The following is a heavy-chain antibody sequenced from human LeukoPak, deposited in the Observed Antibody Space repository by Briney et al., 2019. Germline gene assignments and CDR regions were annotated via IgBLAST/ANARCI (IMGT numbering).Heavy chain of an antibody. J-gene: IGHJ4*02. D-gene: IGHD6-25*01. Sequence: PGGSLRLSCAASGFTFSSYWMSWVRQAPGKGLEWVANIKQDGTEILYMDSVKGRFTISRDNAKNSLFLQMNSLRVEDTAVYYCARKPAPADWGQGTLVTVSS. CDR2: IKQDGTEI. CDR3: ARKPAPAD. V-gene: IGHV3-7*01. CDR1: GFTFSSYW.